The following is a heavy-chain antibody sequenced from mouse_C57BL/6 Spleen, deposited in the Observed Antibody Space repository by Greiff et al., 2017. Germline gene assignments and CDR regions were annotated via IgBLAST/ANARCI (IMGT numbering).Heavy chain of an antibody. CDR1: GYSITSGYY. CDR2: ISYDGSN. Sequence: EVQRVESGPGLVKPSQSLSLTCSVTGYSITSGYYWNWIRQFPGNKLEWMGYISYDGSNNYNPSLKNRISITRDTSKNQFFLKLNSVTTEDTATYYCARGRDYDSYAMDYWGQGTSVTVSS. V-gene: IGHV3-6*01. D-gene: IGHD2-4*01. J-gene: IGHJ4*01. CDR3: ARGRDYDSYAMDY.